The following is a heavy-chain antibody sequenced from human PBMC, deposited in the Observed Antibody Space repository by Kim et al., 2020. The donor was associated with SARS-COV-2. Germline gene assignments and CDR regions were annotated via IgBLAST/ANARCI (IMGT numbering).Heavy chain of an antibody. CDR3: ARDLSADWIFGFGY. CDR2: LNNDGSST. CDR1: GFTFGSYW. V-gene: IGHV3-74*01. Sequence: GGSLRLSCAASGFTFGSYWMHWVRQTPEKGLVWVSRLNNDGSSTHYADSVKGRFTISRDNAKNALYLQMNSLRADDTAVYYCARDLSADWIFGFGYCCQGCRVAVAS. J-gene: IGHJ4*02. D-gene: IGHD3-3*01.